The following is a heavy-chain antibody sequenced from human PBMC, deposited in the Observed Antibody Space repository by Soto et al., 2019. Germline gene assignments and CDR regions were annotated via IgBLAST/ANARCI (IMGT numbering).Heavy chain of an antibody. Sequence: GASVKVSCKASGYTFTSYYMHWVRQAPGQGLEWMGIINPSGGSTSYAQKFQGRVTMTRDTSTSAVYMELSSLRSEDTAVYYCARDPIPRMHYDSSGYYNVDYWGQGTLVTVSS. D-gene: IGHD3-22*01. CDR3: ARDPIPRMHYDSSGYYNVDY. CDR2: INPSGGST. V-gene: IGHV1-46*01. CDR1: GYTFTSYY. J-gene: IGHJ4*02.